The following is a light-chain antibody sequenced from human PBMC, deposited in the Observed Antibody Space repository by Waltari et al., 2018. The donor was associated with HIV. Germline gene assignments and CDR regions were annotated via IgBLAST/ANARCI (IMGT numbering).Light chain of an antibody. Sequence: QSVLTQPPSVSAAPGQKVTISCSGSSSNIGNNYVSWYQQLPGTAPKLLIYDNNKLPPGIPDRFSGSKSGTSATLGITGLQTGDEADYYCGTWDSSLSAGVFGGGTKLTVL. J-gene: IGLJ3*02. CDR1: SSNIGNNY. CDR3: GTWDSSLSAGV. CDR2: DNN. V-gene: IGLV1-51*01.